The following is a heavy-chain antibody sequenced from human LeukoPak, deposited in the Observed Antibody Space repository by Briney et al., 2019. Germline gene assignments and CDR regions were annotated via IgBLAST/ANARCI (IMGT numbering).Heavy chain of an antibody. CDR3: ARAVTGTTKYYYYYMDV. D-gene: IGHD1-7*01. J-gene: IGHJ6*03. V-gene: IGHV5-51*01. CDR1: EYSFTSYW. Sequence: GESLKISCKGSEYSFTSYWIGWVRQMPGKGLEWMGIIYPGDSDTRYSPSFQGQVTISADKSISTAYLQWSSLKASDTAMYYCARAVTGTTKYYYYYMDVWGKGTTVTVSS. CDR2: IYPGDSDT.